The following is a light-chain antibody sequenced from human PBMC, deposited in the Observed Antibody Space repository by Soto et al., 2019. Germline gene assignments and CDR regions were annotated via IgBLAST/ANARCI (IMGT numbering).Light chain of an antibody. CDR3: SSFADSNSYV. J-gene: IGLJ1*01. CDR1: SSDIGGYTY. Sequence: QSALTQPPSASGSPGQSVTISCSGSSSDIGGYTYVSWYQHHPGKAPKLMIYEVSKRPSGVPDRFSGSKSGNTASLTVSGLQAEDEADYYCSSFADSNSYVFGTGTNVTVL. CDR2: EVS. V-gene: IGLV2-8*01.